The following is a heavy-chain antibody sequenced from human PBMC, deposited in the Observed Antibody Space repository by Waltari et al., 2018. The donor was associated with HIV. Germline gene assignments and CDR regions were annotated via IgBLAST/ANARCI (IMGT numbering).Heavy chain of an antibody. D-gene: IGHD1-26*01. CDR3: SRPSGPLHSYGMDV. V-gene: IGHV3-49*05. J-gene: IGHJ6*02. Sequence: EVHLMESGGGLVKPGRSLRLSCRGSGFTFGDYGLSWFRQAPGKGLGWVGFITSEAYGGTAEYAASVTGRFTISREDSKSTAYMQMNRLESEDTGVYFCSRPSGPLHSYGMDVGGQGTTVIVSS. CDR1: GFTFGDYG. CDR2: ITSEAYGGTA.